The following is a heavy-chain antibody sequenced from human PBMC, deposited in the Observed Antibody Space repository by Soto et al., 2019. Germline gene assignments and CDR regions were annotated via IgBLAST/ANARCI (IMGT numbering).Heavy chain of an antibody. CDR2: IYYSGST. CDR1: GGSISSSMYY. D-gene: IGHD3-3*01. J-gene: IGHJ4*02. CDR3: ARSQSGHTIFGVVISLETDY. V-gene: IGHV4-39*01. Sequence: PSETLSLTCTVSGGSISSSMYYWGWIRQPPGKGLEWIGSIYYSGSTYYNPSLKSRVTISVDTSKNQFSLKLSSVTAADTAVYYCARSQSGHTIFGVVISLETDYWGQGTLVTVSS.